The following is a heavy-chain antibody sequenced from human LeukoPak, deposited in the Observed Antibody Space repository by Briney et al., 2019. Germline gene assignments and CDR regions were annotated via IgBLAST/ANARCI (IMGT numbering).Heavy chain of an antibody. V-gene: IGHV1-18*01. CDR3: ARSESLVGATLTGAFDI. Sequence: ASVKVSCKASGYTFTSYGISWVRQAPGQGLEWMGWISAYNGNTNYAQKLQGRVTMTTDTSTSTAYMELRSLRSDDTAVYYCARSESLVGATLTGAFDIWGQGTLVTVSS. CDR1: GYTFTSYG. CDR2: ISAYNGNT. D-gene: IGHD1-26*01. J-gene: IGHJ4*02.